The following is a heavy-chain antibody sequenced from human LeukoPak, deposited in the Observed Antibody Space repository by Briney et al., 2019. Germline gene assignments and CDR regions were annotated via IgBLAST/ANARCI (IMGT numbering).Heavy chain of an antibody. Sequence: KPSETLSLTCTVSGGSISTYYWSWIRQPPGKGLEWIGYIYYSGNTNYNPSLKSRVTISVDTSKNQFSLKLSSVTAADTAVYYCARVVSGSFDYCGEGTLVTVSS. CDR1: GGSISTYY. CDR2: IYYSGNT. D-gene: IGHD1-26*01. J-gene: IGHJ4*02. V-gene: IGHV4-59*01. CDR3: ARVVSGSFDY.